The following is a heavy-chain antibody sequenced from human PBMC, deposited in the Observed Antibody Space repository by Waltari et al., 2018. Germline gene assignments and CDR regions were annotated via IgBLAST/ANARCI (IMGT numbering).Heavy chain of an antibody. CDR3: ARTRSGSYYIPVY. D-gene: IGHD1-26*01. Sequence: QLQLQESGPGLVKPSETLSLTCTVSGGSISSSSYYWGWIRQPPGTGLEWIGSIYYSGSTYYNPSLKSLVTISGDTSKNQFSLKLSYVTAADTAVYYCARTRSGSYYIPVYWGQGTLVTVSS. J-gene: IGHJ4*02. V-gene: IGHV4-39*07. CDR2: IYYSGST. CDR1: GGSISSSSYY.